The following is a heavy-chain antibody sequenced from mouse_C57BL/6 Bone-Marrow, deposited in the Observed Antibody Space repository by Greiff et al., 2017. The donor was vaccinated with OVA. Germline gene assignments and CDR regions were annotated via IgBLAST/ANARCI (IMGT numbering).Heavy chain of an antibody. Sequence: EVKLMESGAELVRPGASVKLSCTASGFNIKDDYMHWVKQRPEQGLEWIGWIDPENGDNEYASKFQGKATITADTSSNTSYLQLSSLTSEDTAVYYCTTFYGSDYFDYWGQGTTLTFSS. V-gene: IGHV14-4*01. J-gene: IGHJ2*01. D-gene: IGHD1-1*01. CDR3: TTFYGSDYFDY. CDR1: GFNIKDDY. CDR2: IDPENGDN.